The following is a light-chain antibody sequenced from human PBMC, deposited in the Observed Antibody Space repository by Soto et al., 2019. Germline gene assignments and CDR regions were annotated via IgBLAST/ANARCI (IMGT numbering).Light chain of an antibody. CDR3: QQYDIWSTYT. V-gene: IGKV3-15*01. CDR1: HNIPTS. Sequence: EVVLTQSPASLIPSRGERVSLYXRVSHNIPTSLSWYPQTTGHXTRILXXDHXTRATGIPPRFIGGGSGREFTVTISSLQSEDFAMYYCQQYDIWSTYTFGQGTKVDIK. CDR2: DHX. J-gene: IGKJ2*01.